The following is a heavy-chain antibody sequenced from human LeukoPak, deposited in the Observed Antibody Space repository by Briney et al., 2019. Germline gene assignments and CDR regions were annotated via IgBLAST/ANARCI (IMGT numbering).Heavy chain of an antibody. J-gene: IGHJ4*02. CDR1: EFTFSSYW. CDR3: ARGTGYGVFDY. Sequence: PGGSLRLSCAASEFTFSSYWMNWVRQAPGKGLVWVSRINSDGSSTNYADSVKGRFTISRDNAKNTLYLQMNSLRAEDTTVYYCARGTGYGVFDYWGQGTLVTISS. V-gene: IGHV3-74*01. D-gene: IGHD1-14*01. CDR2: INSDGSST.